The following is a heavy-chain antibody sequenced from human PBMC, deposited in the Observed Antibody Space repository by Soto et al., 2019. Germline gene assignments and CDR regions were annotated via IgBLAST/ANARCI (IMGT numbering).Heavy chain of an antibody. Sequence: PSETLSLTCAVYGGSFSGYYWSWIRQPPGKGLEWIGEINHGGSTNYNPSLKSRVTVSLDTSKNQFSLNLNSVTAADTAVYYCARAEVELERRFYWFDPWGQGTLVTVSS. V-gene: IGHV4-34*01. D-gene: IGHD1-1*01. CDR3: ARAEVELERRFYWFDP. J-gene: IGHJ5*02. CDR2: INHGGST. CDR1: GGSFSGYY.